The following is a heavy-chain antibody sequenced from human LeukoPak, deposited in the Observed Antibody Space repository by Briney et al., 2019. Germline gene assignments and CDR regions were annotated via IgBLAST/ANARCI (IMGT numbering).Heavy chain of an antibody. CDR3: ARQGSLRGY. V-gene: IGHV4-39*01. Sequence: SETLSLTCTVSGGSISSSSYYWGWIRQPPGKGLEWIGSIYYSGSTYYNPSLKSRVTMSVDTSKNQFSLKLSSVTAADTAVYYCARQGSLRGYWGQGTLVTVSS. CDR1: GGSISSSSYY. D-gene: IGHD3-3*01. CDR2: IYYSGST. J-gene: IGHJ4*02.